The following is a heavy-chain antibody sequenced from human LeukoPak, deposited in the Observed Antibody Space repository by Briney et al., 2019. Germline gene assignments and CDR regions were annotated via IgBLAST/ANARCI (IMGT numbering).Heavy chain of an antibody. Sequence: PSETLSLTCTVSGGSISSGGYYWSWIRQHPGKGLEWIGYIYYSGSTYYNPSLKIRVTISVDTSKNQFSLKLSSVTAADTAVYYCARGDSSGYYRYWYFDLWGRGTLVTVSS. CDR1: GGSISSGGYY. V-gene: IGHV4-31*03. CDR2: IYYSGST. J-gene: IGHJ2*01. CDR3: ARGDSSGYYRYWYFDL. D-gene: IGHD3-22*01.